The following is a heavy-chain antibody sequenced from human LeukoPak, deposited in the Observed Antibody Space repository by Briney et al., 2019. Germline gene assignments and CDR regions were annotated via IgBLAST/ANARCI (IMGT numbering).Heavy chain of an antibody. CDR2: ISGSGGST. V-gene: IGHV3-23*01. D-gene: IGHD3-22*01. CDR1: GFTFSSYA. CDR3: ANGYYDSSGPGPFDY. Sequence: PGGSLRLSCAASGFTFSSYAMSWVRQAPGKVLEWASAISGSGGSTYYADSVKGRFTISRDNSKNTLYLQMNSLRAEDTAVYYCANGYYDSSGPGPFDYWGQGTLVTVSS. J-gene: IGHJ4*02.